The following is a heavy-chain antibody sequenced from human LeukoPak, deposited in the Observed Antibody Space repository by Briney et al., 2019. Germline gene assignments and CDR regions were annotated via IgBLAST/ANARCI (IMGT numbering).Heavy chain of an antibody. D-gene: IGHD5-18*01. Sequence: SETLSLTCTVSGGSISSYYWSWIRQPPAQGLEWIGYSYYSGSTNYNHSPKSRLTISVYTSKNQFYVKLSSVPAADTVVYYCARLNSLTAVDTAMAILDYWGKGTLVTVSS. CDR2: SYYSGST. V-gene: IGHV4-59*08. J-gene: IGHJ4*02. CDR3: ARLNSLTAVDTAMAILDY. CDR1: GGSISSYY.